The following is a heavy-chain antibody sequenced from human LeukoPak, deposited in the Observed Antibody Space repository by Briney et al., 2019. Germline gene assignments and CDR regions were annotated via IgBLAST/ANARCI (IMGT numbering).Heavy chain of an antibody. CDR1: GFTFSTYW. CDR3: ARDKVVGATNFDY. Sequence: PGGSLRLSCAASGFTFSTYWMSWVRQAPGKGLEWVATMKQDGSEKYYVDSVKGRFTISRDNAKNSLYLQMNSLRAEDTAVYYCARDKVVGATNFDYWGQGTLVTVSS. D-gene: IGHD1-26*01. V-gene: IGHV3-7*01. J-gene: IGHJ4*02. CDR2: MKQDGSEK.